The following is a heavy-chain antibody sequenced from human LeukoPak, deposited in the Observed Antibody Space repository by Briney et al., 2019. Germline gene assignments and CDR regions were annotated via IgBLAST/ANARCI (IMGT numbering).Heavy chain of an antibody. V-gene: IGHV1-18*01. J-gene: IGHJ4*02. CDR2: ISAYNGNT. Sequence: GASEKVSCKASGYTFTSYGISWVRQAPGQGLEWMGWISAYNGNTNYAQKLQGRVTTTTDTSTSTAYMELRSLRSDDTAVYYCARGWGYYDSSGYNYWGQGTLVTVSS. CDR1: GYTFTSYG. D-gene: IGHD3-22*01. CDR3: ARGWGYYDSSGYNY.